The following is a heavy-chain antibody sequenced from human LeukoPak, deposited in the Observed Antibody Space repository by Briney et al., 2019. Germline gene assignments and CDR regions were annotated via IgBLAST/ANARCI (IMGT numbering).Heavy chain of an antibody. CDR3: ARAQYYYDSSGRNWFDP. CDR2: IYYSGST. V-gene: IGHV4-39*07. CDR1: GGSISSSSYY. Sequence: SETLSLTCTVSGGSISSSSYYWGWIRQPPGKGLEWIGSIYYSGSTYYNPSLKSRVTISVDTSKNQFSLKLSSVTAADTAVYYCARAQYYYDSSGRNWFDPWGQGTLVTVSS. J-gene: IGHJ5*02. D-gene: IGHD3-22*01.